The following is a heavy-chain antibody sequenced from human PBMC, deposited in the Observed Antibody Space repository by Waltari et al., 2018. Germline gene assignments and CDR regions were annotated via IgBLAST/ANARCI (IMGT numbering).Heavy chain of an antibody. CDR1: GFSLSTSGVG. D-gene: IGHD3-3*01. Sequence: QITLKESGPTLVKPTQTLTLTCTFSGFSLSTSGVGVGWIRQPPGTALEWLALIYWNDDKRHSPSLKSRLTITKDTAKNQVVLTMTNMDPVDTATYYCAHSRDTYYDFWSGYRYYYYGMDVWGQGTTVTVSS. V-gene: IGHV2-5*01. CDR3: AHSRDTYYDFWSGYRYYYYGMDV. CDR2: IYWNDDK. J-gene: IGHJ6*02.